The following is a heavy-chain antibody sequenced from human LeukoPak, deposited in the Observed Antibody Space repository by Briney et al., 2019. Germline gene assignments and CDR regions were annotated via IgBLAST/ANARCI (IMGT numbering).Heavy chain of an antibody. CDR2: IRGDAGST. CDR1: GFTFDALR. CDR3: ARVWAWGSGNYFDN. D-gene: IGHD7-27*01. Sequence: GGSLRLSRAASGFTFDALRMTLVRPAPGKGLELVSAIRGDAGSTGYADSVKGRFTISRDNAKNSLYLQMNSLRVEDTALYYCARVWAWGSGNYFDNWGQGTLVTVSS. J-gene: IGHJ4*02. V-gene: IGHV3-20*04.